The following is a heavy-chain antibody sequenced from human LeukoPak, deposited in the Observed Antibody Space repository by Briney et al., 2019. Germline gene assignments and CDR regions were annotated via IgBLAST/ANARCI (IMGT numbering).Heavy chain of an antibody. CDR3: AKDGFVSSSYYMDV. J-gene: IGHJ6*03. V-gene: IGHV3-23*01. CDR1: GFTFSSYA. CDR2: ISGSGGST. Sequence: GGSLRLSCAASGFTFSSYAMSWVRQAPGKGLEWVSAISGSGGSTYYADSVKGRFTISRDNSKNTLYLQMNSLRAEDTAVYYSAKDGFVSSSYYMDVWGKGTTVTVSS. D-gene: IGHD6-13*01.